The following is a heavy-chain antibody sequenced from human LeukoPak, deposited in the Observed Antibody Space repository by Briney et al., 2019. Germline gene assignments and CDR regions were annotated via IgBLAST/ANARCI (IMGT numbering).Heavy chain of an antibody. CDR1: GFTFTSSA. D-gene: IGHD6-19*01. Sequence: ASVKVSCKASGFTFTSSAVQWVRQARGQRLEWMGWINPNSGGTNYAQKFQGWVTMTRDTSISTAYMELSRLRSDDTAVYYCARDRDSSGWYGNAFDIWGQGTMVTVSS. CDR2: INPNSGGT. J-gene: IGHJ3*02. V-gene: IGHV1-2*04. CDR3: ARDRDSSGWYGNAFDI.